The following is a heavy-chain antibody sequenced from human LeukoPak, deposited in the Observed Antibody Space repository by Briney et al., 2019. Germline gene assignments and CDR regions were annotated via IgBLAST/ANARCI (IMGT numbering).Heavy chain of an antibody. Sequence: SETLSLTCAVYGGSSSGYYWSWIRQPPGKGLEWIGEINHSGSTNYNPSLKSRVTISVDTSKNQFSLKLSSVTAADTAVYYCARLGVQRITMVRGAYYYYMDVWGKGTTVTISS. J-gene: IGHJ6*03. CDR3: ARLGVQRITMVRGAYYYYMDV. D-gene: IGHD3-10*01. CDR1: GGSSSGYY. CDR2: INHSGST. V-gene: IGHV4-34*01.